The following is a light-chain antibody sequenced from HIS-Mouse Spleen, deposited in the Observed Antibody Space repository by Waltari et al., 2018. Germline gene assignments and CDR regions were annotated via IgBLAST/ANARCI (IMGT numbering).Light chain of an antibody. CDR1: QGISSY. J-gene: IGKJ2*01. CDR2: AAS. V-gene: IGKV1-8*01. CDR3: QQYYSYPYT. Sequence: AIRMTQSPSSFSASTGDRVTITCRAGQGISSYLAWYQQKPGKAPKLLIYAASTVQSGVPARFSGSGSGTDFTLTISCLQSEDFATYYCQQYYSYPYTFGQGTKLEIK.